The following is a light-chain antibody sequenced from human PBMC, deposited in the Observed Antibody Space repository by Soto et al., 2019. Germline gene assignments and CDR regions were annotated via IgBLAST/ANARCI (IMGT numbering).Light chain of an antibody. J-gene: IGKJ5*01. CDR3: KQYGTSEII. Sequence: EIVLTQSPGTLSLSPGERATLSCRASQSVSSRLAWYQQKPGQAPRLLIYDTSSRATGVQDRYSASGSGTDFTLTIRRLEPEDFAVFFCKQYGTSEIIVGQGTRLEIK. CDR1: QSVSSR. CDR2: DTS. V-gene: IGKV3-20*01.